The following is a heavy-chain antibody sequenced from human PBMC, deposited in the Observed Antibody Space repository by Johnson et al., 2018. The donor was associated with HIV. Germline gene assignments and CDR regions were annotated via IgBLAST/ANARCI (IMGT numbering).Heavy chain of an antibody. D-gene: IGHD6-13*01. CDR2: ISFDVSNK. V-gene: IGHV3-30-3*01. CDR3: AKDMAPPSRIAAAASHAFDI. J-gene: IGHJ3*02. Sequence: QVQLVESAGGVVQPGRSLRLSCPASGFTSSSYAMHCFRHAPGKGLDWLAVISFDVSNKSYAASVKGRFTISRDNSKNTLYLQMNSLRAEDTALYYCAKDMAPPSRIAAAASHAFDIWGQGTMVTVSS. CDR1: GFTSSSYA.